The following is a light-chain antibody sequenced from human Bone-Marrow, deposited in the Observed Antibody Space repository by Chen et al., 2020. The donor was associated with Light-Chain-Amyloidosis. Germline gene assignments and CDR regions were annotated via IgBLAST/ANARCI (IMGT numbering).Light chain of an antibody. CDR2: EVT. J-gene: IGLJ1*01. Sequence: QSALTQPASMSGSPGQSITISCTGTSSDVGGDNHVSWYQQHPDKAPKLMIYEVTNRPSWVPARFSGSKSDNTASLTSSGLQPEDEADYFCSSYTVTNTLVFGGDTRVTVL. CDR3: SSYTVTNTLV. CDR1: SSDVGGDNH. V-gene: IGLV2-14*01.